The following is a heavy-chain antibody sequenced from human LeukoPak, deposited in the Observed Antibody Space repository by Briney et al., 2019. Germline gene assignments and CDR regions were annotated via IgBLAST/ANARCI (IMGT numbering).Heavy chain of an antibody. J-gene: IGHJ4*02. V-gene: IGHV3-48*01. CDR1: GFTFSSYS. Sequence: PGGSLRLSCAASGFTFSSYSMNWVRQAPGKGLEWVSYISSSSSTIYYADSVKGRFTISRDNAKNSLYLQMNSLRAEDTAVYYCAIIVMVRGVITDIFDYWGQGTLVTVSS. CDR3: AIIVMVRGVITDIFDY. D-gene: IGHD3-10*01. CDR2: ISSSSSTI.